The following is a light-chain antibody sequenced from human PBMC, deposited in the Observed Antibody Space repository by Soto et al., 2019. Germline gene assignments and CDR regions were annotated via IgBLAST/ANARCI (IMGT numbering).Light chain of an antibody. CDR2: KAS. J-gene: IGKJ4*01. CDR3: QQYTDWPWGT. Sequence: DIQMTQSPSTLSASVGDRVTITCRASQSISSWLAWYQQKPGKAPKLLIYKASGLESGVPSRFSGSGSGTEFTLTISSLQPEDFAVYYCQQYTDWPWGTFGGGTKVDIK. V-gene: IGKV1-5*03. CDR1: QSISSW.